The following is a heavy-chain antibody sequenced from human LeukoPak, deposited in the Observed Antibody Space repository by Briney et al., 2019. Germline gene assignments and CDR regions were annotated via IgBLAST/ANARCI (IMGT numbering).Heavy chain of an antibody. Sequence: GGSLRLSCAASGFTFSDRYIDWARQAPGKGLEWVSAISGSGGSTYYADSVKGRFTISRDNSKNTLYLQMNSLRAEDTAVYYCAKGETTVTAAAYYYYGMDVWGQGTTVTVSS. CDR1: GFTFSDRY. V-gene: IGHV3-23*01. D-gene: IGHD4-17*01. CDR3: AKGETTVTAAAYYYYGMDV. CDR2: ISGSGGST. J-gene: IGHJ6*02.